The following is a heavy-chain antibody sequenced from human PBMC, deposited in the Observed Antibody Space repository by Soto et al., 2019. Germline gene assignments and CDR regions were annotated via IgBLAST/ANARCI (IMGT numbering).Heavy chain of an antibody. Sequence: QVQLQQWGAGLLKPSETLSLTCAVYGGSFSGYYWNWIRQPPGKGLEWIGEINHSGSTNYNPSLKSRVTISVDTSMNQFYLKLSSVTAADTAVYYCARGRRQQLVQSQHNWFDPWGQGTLVTVSS. J-gene: IGHJ5*02. CDR3: ARGRRQQLVQSQHNWFDP. CDR1: GGSFSGYY. D-gene: IGHD6-13*01. V-gene: IGHV4-34*01. CDR2: INHSGST.